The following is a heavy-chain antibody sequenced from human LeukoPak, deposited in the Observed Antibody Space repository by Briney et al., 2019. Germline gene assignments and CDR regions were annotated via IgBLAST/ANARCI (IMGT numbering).Heavy chain of an antibody. CDR2: ISTSSDYI. D-gene: IGHD2-15*01. CDR1: GFTFWSYS. CDR3: ARGCSGGGCYDY. J-gene: IGHJ4*02. Sequence: GGSLRLSCAASGFTFWSYSMNWVRQAPGKGLEWVSSISTSSDYIYYADSVKGRFTISRDNAENSLFLQVNSLRAEDTAVYYCARGCSGGGCYDYWGQGTLVTVSS. V-gene: IGHV3-21*01.